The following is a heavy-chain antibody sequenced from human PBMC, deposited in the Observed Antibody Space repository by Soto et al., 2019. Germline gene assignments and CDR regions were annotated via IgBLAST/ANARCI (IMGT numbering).Heavy chain of an antibody. CDR1: VGSIRSSNW. CDR3: ARGSRPTVAGTFDY. Sequence: QVQLQESGPGLVKPSGTLSLTCAVSVGSIRSSNWWSWVRQPPGKGLEWIVEIYHSGSTNYNPSLKSRVTISVATAKNQFSLKLSSVTAADTAVYYCARGSRPTVAGTFDYWGQGTLVTVSS. V-gene: IGHV4-4*02. J-gene: IGHJ4*02. D-gene: IGHD6-19*01. CDR2: IYHSGST.